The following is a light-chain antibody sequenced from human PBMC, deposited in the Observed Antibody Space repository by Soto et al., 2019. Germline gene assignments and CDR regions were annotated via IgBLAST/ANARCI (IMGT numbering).Light chain of an antibody. V-gene: IGKV3-11*01. CDR2: DTS. CDR3: QQRDNRLLT. Sequence: EIVLTQSPATLSLSPGERATLSCRASQSVSRSFLAWYQQKPGQAPRLLIYDTSNRAADIPARFSGSGSGTDFTLTISSLEPEDFAVYYCQQRDNRLLTFGGGTTFEIK. J-gene: IGKJ4*01. CDR1: QSVSRSF.